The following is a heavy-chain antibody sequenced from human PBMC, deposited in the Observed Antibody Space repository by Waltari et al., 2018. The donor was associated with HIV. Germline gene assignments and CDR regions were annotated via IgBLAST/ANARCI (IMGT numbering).Heavy chain of an antibody. Sequence: QVQLKQWGAGVLTHSETLSLTCAVYSESFSGNYWSWIRQPPGKVLEWIGEVNHSGSTNYNPSLKSRVTISIDTSKKQFSLRLTSVTAADTALYYCARMPILGYGSYAFDSWGQGTLVTVSS. CDR2: VNHSGST. V-gene: IGHV4-34*01. CDR1: SESFSGNY. D-gene: IGHD6-13*01. CDR3: ARMPILGYGSYAFDS. J-gene: IGHJ4*02.